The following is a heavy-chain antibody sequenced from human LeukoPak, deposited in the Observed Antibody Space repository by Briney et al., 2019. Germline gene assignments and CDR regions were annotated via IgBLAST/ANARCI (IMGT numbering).Heavy chain of an antibody. CDR3: ARVLIVGATGDAFDI. V-gene: IGHV3-9*01. CDR2: ISWNSGSI. Sequence: GGSLRLSCAASGFTFDDYAMHWVRQGPGKGLEWVSGISWNSGSIGYADSVKGRFTISRDNAKNSLYLQMNSLRAEDTAVYYCARVLIVGATGDAFDIWGQGTMVTVSS. CDR1: GFTFDDYA. D-gene: IGHD1-26*01. J-gene: IGHJ3*02.